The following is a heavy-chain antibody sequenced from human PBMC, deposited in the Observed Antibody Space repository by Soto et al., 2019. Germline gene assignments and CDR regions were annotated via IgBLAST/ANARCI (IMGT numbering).Heavy chain of an antibody. V-gene: IGHV3-23*01. J-gene: IGHJ4*02. CDR2: ISGSGGST. CDR3: AKDPLEIQLWPKYYFDY. CDR1: LVTFSSYA. Sequence: LXVSCAASLVTFSSYAVSWVRQAPGKWLEWVSAISGSGGSTYYADSVKGRFTISRDNSKNTLYLQMNSLRAEDTAVYYCAKDPLEIQLWPKYYFDYWGQGTLVTVSS. D-gene: IGHD5-18*01.